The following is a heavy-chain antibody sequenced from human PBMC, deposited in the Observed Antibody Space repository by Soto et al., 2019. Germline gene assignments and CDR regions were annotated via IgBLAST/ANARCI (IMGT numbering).Heavy chain of an antibody. V-gene: IGHV1-3*04. J-gene: IGHJ1*01. CDR3: ARDERADILTDNNYFQH. CDR2: IETGNGNT. CDR1: GYTFTNYG. D-gene: IGHD3-9*01. Sequence: ASVKVSCKASGYTFTNYGVHWVRQAPGQRPEWMGWIETGNGNTEYSQNFQGRVTITRDTSANTAYMELSSLRSEDTAVYYCARDERADILTDNNYFQHWGQGTLVTVSS.